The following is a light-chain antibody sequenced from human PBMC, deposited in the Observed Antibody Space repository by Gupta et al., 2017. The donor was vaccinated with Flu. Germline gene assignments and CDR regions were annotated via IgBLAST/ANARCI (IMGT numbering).Light chain of an antibody. J-gene: IGKJ4*01. V-gene: IGKV3-11*01. Sequence: EIVLTQSPATLSLSPGESATLSCRASQSVNYYLAWYQQRPGQAPRLLIYDASKRATGVPFRFSGSGSETDFSLTSRTLEPEDFAVYYWQQRNDLFTFGGGTKLEIK. CDR3: QQRNDLFT. CDR2: DAS. CDR1: QSVNYY.